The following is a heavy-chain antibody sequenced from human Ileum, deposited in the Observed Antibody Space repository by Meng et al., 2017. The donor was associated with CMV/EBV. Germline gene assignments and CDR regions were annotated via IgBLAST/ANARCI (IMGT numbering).Heavy chain of an antibody. CDR1: GPSLSDYS. Sequence: VYGPSLSDYSVSWIRQPPGKGLEWIGEINHSGSTNYKPSLKSRVTISLDTSKNQFSLKLRSVTAADTAFYYCARATRNYDSSGYVYWGQGTLVTVSS. V-gene: IGHV4-34*01. J-gene: IGHJ4*02. CDR2: INHSGST. D-gene: IGHD3-22*01. CDR3: ARATRNYDSSGYVY.